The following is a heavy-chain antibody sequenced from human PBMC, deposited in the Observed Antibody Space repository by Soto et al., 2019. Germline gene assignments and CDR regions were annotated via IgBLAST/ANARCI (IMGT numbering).Heavy chain of an antibody. CDR1: GYSFTSYW. CDR2: IDPSDSYT. CDR3: ATSYGSGSYPHYYYGMDV. V-gene: IGHV5-10-1*01. D-gene: IGHD3-10*01. J-gene: IGHJ6*02. Sequence: GESLKISCKGSGYSFTSYWISWVRQMPGKGLEWMGRIDPSDSYTNYSPSFQGHVTISADKSISTAYLQWSSLKASDTAMYYCATSYGSGSYPHYYYGMDVWGQGTTVTVSS.